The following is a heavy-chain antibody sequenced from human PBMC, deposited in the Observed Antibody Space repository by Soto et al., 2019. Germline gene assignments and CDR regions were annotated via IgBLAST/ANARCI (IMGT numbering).Heavy chain of an antibody. D-gene: IGHD2-15*01. Sequence: QVQLQESGPGLVKPSETLSLTCTVSGGSISSYYWSWIRQPPGKGLEWIGYIYYSGSTNYNPSLKSRVTISVDTSKNQFSLKLSSVTAADMAVYYCARWGSPNKLIDGNNWFDPWGQGTLVTVSS. V-gene: IGHV4-59*01. J-gene: IGHJ5*02. CDR2: IYYSGST. CDR1: GGSISSYY. CDR3: ARWGSPNKLIDGNNWFDP.